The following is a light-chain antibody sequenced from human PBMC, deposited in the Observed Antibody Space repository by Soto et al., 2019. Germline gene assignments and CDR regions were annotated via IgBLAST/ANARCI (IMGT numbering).Light chain of an antibody. CDR2: DTS. CDR1: QSVSRK. V-gene: IGKV3-15*01. J-gene: IGKJ5*01. Sequence: EIVMTQSPVTLSVSPGERATLSCRASQSVSRKLVWYQQKPGQAPRLLIYDTSTRATGISGRFSGSGSGTEFTLTITSLQSEDFAVYYCQQYNEWPITFGQGTRLEIK. CDR3: QQYNEWPIT.